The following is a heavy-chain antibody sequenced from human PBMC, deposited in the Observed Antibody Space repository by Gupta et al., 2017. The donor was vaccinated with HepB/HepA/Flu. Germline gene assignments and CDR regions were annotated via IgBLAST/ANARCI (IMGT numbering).Heavy chain of an antibody. V-gene: IGHV3-73*01. CDR1: GFTFSDSA. D-gene: IGHD6-6*01. CDR2: IRSKPNNHAT. Sequence: EVQLVESGGGSVQPGGSLKLSCAASGFTFSDSAVHWVRQASGKGLEWLGRIRSKPNNHATAYAASVKGRFTISRDDSKNTAYLQMNSLNTEDTAVEDCTSASSVAGGALSRYDRGMDVGGQGTTVTVSS. CDR3: TSASSVAGGALSRYDRGMDV. J-gene: IGHJ6*02.